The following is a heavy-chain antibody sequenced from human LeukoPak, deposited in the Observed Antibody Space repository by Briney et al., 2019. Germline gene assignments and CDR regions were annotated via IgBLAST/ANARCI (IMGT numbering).Heavy chain of an antibody. CDR2: IFPDGQT. Sequence: GGSLRLSCALSGLTVNDNYMSWVRQAPGKGLEWVSLIFPDGQTYYADFVQGRFSISRDMSRNSLFLDMSSLRAEDTAVFFCARANLVYGDFDYWGQGTLVTVSS. D-gene: IGHD4-17*01. V-gene: IGHV3-53*01. CDR3: ARANLVYGDFDY. J-gene: IGHJ4*02. CDR1: GLTVNDNY.